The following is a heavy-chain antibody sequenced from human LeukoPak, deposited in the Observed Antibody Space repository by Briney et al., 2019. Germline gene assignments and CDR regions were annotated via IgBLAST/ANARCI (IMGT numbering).Heavy chain of an antibody. CDR1: GFTFSSHA. CDR2: ISSSGGST. CDR3: AKDRRDGYNPFDY. Sequence: QPGGSLRLSCAASGFTFSSHAMSWVRQAPGKGLEWVSAISSSGGSTYSADSVKGRFTISRDNSKNTLYLQMNSLRAEDTAVYYCAKDRRDGYNPFDYWGQGTLVTVSS. J-gene: IGHJ4*02. V-gene: IGHV3-23*01. D-gene: IGHD5-24*01.